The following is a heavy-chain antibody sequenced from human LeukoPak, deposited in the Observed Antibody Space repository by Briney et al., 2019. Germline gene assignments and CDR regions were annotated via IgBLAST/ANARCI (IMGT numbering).Heavy chain of an antibody. CDR2: ISSSGSTI. V-gene: IGHV3-11*04. J-gene: IGHJ4*02. Sequence: GGSLRLSCAASGFTFSDYYMSWIRQAPGKGLEWVSYISSSGSTIYYADSVKGRFTISRDNAKNTLYLQMNSLRAEDTAVYYCARVPYCSTSCYVFDYWGQGTLVTVSS. CDR1: GFTFSDYY. CDR3: ARVPYCSTSCYVFDY. D-gene: IGHD2-2*01.